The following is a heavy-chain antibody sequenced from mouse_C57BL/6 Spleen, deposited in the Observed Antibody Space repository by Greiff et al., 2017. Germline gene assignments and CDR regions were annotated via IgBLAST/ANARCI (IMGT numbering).Heavy chain of an antibody. Sequence: QVQLQQPGAELVKPGASVKLSCKASGYTFTSYWMQWVKQRPGQGLAWIGEIDPSDSYTNYNQKFKGKATLTVDTSSSTAYMQLSSLTSEDSAVYYCARKGIYYGNYGAMDDWGQGTSVTVSS. CDR2: IDPSDSYT. J-gene: IGHJ4*01. CDR3: ARKGIYYGNYGAMDD. V-gene: IGHV1-50*01. CDR1: GYTFTSYW. D-gene: IGHD2-1*01.